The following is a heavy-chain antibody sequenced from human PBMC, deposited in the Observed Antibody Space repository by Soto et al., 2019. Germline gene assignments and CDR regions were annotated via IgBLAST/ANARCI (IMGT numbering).Heavy chain of an antibody. J-gene: IGHJ4*02. CDR3: ARDPHYYDRSGSLDY. D-gene: IGHD3-22*01. CDR1: GFTFNSYW. Sequence: PGGSLSLSCAASGFTFNSYWMSWVRQAPGKGLEWVANIRQDGSEKYYVDSVKGRFTISRDNAKNSLYLQMNSLRAEDTAVYYCARDPHYYDRSGSLDYWGQGALVAVSS. CDR2: IRQDGSEK. V-gene: IGHV3-7*01.